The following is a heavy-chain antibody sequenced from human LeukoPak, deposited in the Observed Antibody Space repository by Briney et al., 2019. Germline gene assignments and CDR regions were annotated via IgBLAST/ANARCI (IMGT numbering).Heavy chain of an antibody. J-gene: IGHJ4*02. Sequence: SETLSLTCTVSGGSISSYYWSWIRQPPGKGLEWIGYIYYSGSTNYNPSLKSRVTISVDTSKNQFSLKLSSVTAADTAVYYCARGEGSSWYVFDYWGQGTLVTVSS. CDR2: IYYSGST. CDR3: ARGEGSSWYVFDY. D-gene: IGHD6-13*01. V-gene: IGHV4-59*01. CDR1: GGSISSYY.